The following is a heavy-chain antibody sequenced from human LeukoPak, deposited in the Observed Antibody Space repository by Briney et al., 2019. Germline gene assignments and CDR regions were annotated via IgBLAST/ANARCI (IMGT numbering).Heavy chain of an antibody. CDR1: GGSFSGYY. CDR3: ARRTVRSVDRIAQVFDY. Sequence: SETLSLTCAVYGGSFSGYYWSWIRQPPGKGLEWIGEINHSGSTNYNPSLKSRGTISVDTSKNQFSLKLSSVAAADTAVYYCARRTVRSVDRIAQVFDYWGQGTLVTVSS. D-gene: IGHD3-16*02. V-gene: IGHV4-34*01. CDR2: INHSGST. J-gene: IGHJ4*02.